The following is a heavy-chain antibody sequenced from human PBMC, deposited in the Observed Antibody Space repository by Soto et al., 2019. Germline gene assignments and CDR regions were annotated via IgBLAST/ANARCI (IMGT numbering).Heavy chain of an antibody. CDR3: ARAKLRFLEWFLSPTSWFDP. D-gene: IGHD3-3*01. CDR1: GGSISSGGYY. Sequence: SETLSLTCTVSGGSISSGGYYWSWIRRHPGKGLEWIGYIYYSGSTYYNPSLKSRVTISVDTSKNQFSLKLSSVTAADTAVYYCARAKLRFLEWFLSPTSWFDPWGQRTPVTVSS. CDR2: IYYSGST. J-gene: IGHJ5*02. V-gene: IGHV4-31*03.